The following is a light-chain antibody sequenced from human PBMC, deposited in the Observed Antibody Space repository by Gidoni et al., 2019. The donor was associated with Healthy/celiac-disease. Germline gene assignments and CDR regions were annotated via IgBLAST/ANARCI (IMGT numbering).Light chain of an antibody. CDR3: QSYDSSLSGSYVV. CDR2: GNS. V-gene: IGLV1-40*01. CDR1: SSNIWAGYD. J-gene: IGLJ2*01. Sequence: QSVLTQPPSVSGAPGQRVTISCTGSSSNIWAGYDVHWYQQLPGTAPKLLIYGNSIRPSGFPDRFSGSKSGTSASLAITGLQAEDEADYYCQSYDSSLSGSYVVFGGGTNLTVL.